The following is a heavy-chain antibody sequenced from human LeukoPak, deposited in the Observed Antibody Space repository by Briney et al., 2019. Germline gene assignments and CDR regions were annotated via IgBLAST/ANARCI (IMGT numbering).Heavy chain of an antibody. D-gene: IGHD5-18*01. CDR1: GGSISSYY. CDR2: IYYSGST. J-gene: IGHJ4*02. CDR3: ASVYGYSDGRFDY. V-gene: IGHV4-39*07. Sequence: SETLSLTCTVSGGSISSYYWGWIRHPPGGGLEWIGTIYYSGSTYYNPSLKSRVTISVDTSKNQFSLKLSSVTAAETAVYSCASVYGYSDGRFDYWGQGTLVTVSS.